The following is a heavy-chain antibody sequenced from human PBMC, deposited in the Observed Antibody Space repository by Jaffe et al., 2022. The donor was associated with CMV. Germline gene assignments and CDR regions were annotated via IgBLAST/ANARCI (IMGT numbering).Heavy chain of an antibody. CDR2: IYSGST. J-gene: IGHJ4*02. CDR1: GLIVSSNY. Sequence: EVQLVESGGGLIQVGGSLRLSCAASGLIVSSNYLSWVRQAPGKGLEWVSTIYSGSTYYADSVKGRFTISRDNSKSTLYLQMNSLRAEDTAVYYCAREAWRYFDYWGLGTLVTVSS. V-gene: IGHV3-53*01. CDR3: AREAWRYFDY. D-gene: IGHD5-12*01.